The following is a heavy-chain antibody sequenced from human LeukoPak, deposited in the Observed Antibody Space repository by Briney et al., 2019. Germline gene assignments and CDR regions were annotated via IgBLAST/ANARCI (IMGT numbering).Heavy chain of an antibody. Sequence: SETLSLTCTVSGGSISSSSYYWGWIRQPPGKGLEWIGSIYYSGSTYYNPSLKSRVTISVDTSKNQFSLKLSSVTAADTAVYYCARLNSVYFDYWGQGTLVTVSS. CDR2: IYYSGST. V-gene: IGHV4-39*01. CDR1: GGSISSSSYY. CDR3: ARLNSVYFDY. D-gene: IGHD2-21*01. J-gene: IGHJ4*02.